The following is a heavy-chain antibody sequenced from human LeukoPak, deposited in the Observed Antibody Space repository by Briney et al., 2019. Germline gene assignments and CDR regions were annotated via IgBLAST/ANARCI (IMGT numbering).Heavy chain of an antibody. D-gene: IGHD3-10*01. CDR1: GFTFDDYA. J-gene: IGHJ4*02. Sequence: GGSLRLSCAASGFTFDDYAMHWVRQAPGKGLEWVSGISWSSGSIDYADSVKGRFTISRDNAKNSLYLQMNSLRAEDTALYYCAKGRTYYGSGSYAFHDWGQGTLVTVSS. CDR3: AKGRTYYGSGSYAFHD. V-gene: IGHV3-9*01. CDR2: ISWSSGSI.